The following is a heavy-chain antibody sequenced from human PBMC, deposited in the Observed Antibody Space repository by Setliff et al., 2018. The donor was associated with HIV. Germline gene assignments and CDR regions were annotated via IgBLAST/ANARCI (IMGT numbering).Heavy chain of an antibody. D-gene: IGHD2-8*01. CDR2: IYYSGST. V-gene: IGHV4-59*01. Sequence: SETLSLTCTVSGGSIDYYYWSWIRQPPGEGLESIGYIYYSGSTNYNPSFTSRVTMSVDTSKNQFSLRLSSVTAADTAVYYCARGGTKRSLDYWGQGTLVTSPQ. J-gene: IGHJ4*02. CDR3: ARGGTKRSLDY. CDR1: GGSIDYYY.